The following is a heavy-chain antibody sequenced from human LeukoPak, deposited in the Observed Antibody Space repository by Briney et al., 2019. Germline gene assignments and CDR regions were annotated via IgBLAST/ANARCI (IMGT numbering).Heavy chain of an antibody. V-gene: IGHV1-8*01. CDR2: MSPNSGNT. CDR3: ARGNYGSGTDGMDV. CDR1: GYTFTSYD. D-gene: IGHD3-10*01. Sequence: ASVKVSCKASGYTFTSYDINWVRQATGQGLEWMGWMSPNSGNTGYAQKFQGRVTMTRNTSISTAYMELSSLRSEDTAVYYCARGNYGSGTDGMDVWGQGTTVTVSS. J-gene: IGHJ6*02.